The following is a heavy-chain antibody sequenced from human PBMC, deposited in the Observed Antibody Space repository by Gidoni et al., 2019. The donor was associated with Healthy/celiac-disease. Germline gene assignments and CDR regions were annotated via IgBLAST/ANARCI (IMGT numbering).Heavy chain of an antibody. Sequence: EVQLLESGGGLVQPGGSLRLSCAASGFTFSSYASSWVRQAPGKGLEWVSAISGSGGSTYYADSVKGRFTISRDNSKNTLYLQMNSLRAEDTAVYYCATGTGGVTTGYWGQGTLVTVSS. CDR3: ATGTGGVTTGY. D-gene: IGHD4-17*01. V-gene: IGHV3-23*01. J-gene: IGHJ4*02. CDR2: ISGSGGST. CDR1: GFTFSSYA.